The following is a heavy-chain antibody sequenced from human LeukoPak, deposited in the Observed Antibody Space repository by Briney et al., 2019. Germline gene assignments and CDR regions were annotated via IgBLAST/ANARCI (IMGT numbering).Heavy chain of an antibody. V-gene: IGHV3-9*01. D-gene: IGHD3-22*01. CDR1: GFTFDDYA. CDR3: ARSTDYYDSSGYYYRGYYFDY. J-gene: IGHJ4*02. Sequence: GRSLRLSCAASGFTFDDYAMHWVRQAPGKGLEWVSGISWNSGSIGYADSVKGRFTISRDNAKNSLYLQMNSLRAEDTAVYYCARSTDYYDSSGYYYRGYYFDYWGQGTLVTVSS. CDR2: ISWNSGSI.